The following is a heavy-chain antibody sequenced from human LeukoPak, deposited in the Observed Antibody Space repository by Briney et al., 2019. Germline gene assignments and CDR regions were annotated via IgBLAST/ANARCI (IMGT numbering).Heavy chain of an antibody. J-gene: IGHJ4*02. CDR2: ISYDGSNK. Sequence: PGGSLRLSCAASGFTFSSYAMHWVRQAPGKGLEWVAVISYDGSNKYYADSVKGRFTISRDNSKNTLYLQMNSLRAEDTAVYYCARDPGVVGATTGDYWGQGTLVTVPS. V-gene: IGHV3-30-3*01. D-gene: IGHD1-26*01. CDR1: GFTFSSYA. CDR3: ARDPGVVGATTGDY.